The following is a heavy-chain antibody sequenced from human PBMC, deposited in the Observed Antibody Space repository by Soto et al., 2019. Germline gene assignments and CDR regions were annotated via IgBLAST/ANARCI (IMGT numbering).Heavy chain of an antibody. CDR2: INAGNGNT. D-gene: IGHD2-15*01. CDR3: ASHIVVAHDAFDI. J-gene: IGHJ3*02. V-gene: IGHV1-3*01. Sequence: ASVKVSCKASGYTFTSYAMHWVRQAPGQRLEWMGWINAGNGNTKYSQKFQGRVTITRDTSASTAYMELSSLRSKDTAVYYCASHIVVAHDAFDIWGQGTMVTVSS. CDR1: GYTFTSYA.